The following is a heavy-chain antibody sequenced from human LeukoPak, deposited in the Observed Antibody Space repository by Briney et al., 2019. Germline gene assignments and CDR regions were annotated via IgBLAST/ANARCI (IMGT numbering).Heavy chain of an antibody. CDR1: GGSISSYY. Sequence: SETLSLTCTVSGGSISSYYWSWIRQPPGKGLEWIGYIYYSGSTNYNPSLKSRVTISVDTSKNQFSLKLSSVTAADTAVYYCARVNSSGWYWDYWGQGTLVTVSS. V-gene: IGHV4-59*12. D-gene: IGHD6-19*01. J-gene: IGHJ4*02. CDR3: ARVNSSGWYWDY. CDR2: IYYSGST.